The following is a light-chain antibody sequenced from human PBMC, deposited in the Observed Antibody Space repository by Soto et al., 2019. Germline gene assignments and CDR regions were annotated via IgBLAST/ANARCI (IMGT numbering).Light chain of an antibody. CDR1: QGVSSN. J-gene: IGKJ4*01. Sequence: IVMTQSPATLSVSPGERATISCRASQGVSSNLDWYQQKPCQAPRLLIYDASTRATGIPARFSSSGSGTAFTLTISSLQSEDFAVYYCQQYNNWPLTFGGGTKVEIK. V-gene: IGKV3-15*01. CDR3: QQYNNWPLT. CDR2: DAS.